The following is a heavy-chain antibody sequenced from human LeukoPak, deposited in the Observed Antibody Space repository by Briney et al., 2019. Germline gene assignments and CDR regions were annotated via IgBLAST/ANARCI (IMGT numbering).Heavy chain of an antibody. CDR3: AAAGYCSSTSCPPAGP. J-gene: IGHJ5*02. Sequence: SVKVPCKASGFTFTSSAMQWVRQARGQRLEWIGWIVVGSGNTNYAQKFRERVTITRDMSTSTAYMELSSLRSEDTAVYYCAAAGYCSSTSCPPAGPWGQGTLVTVSS. CDR2: IVVGSGNT. V-gene: IGHV1-58*02. D-gene: IGHD2-2*01. CDR1: GFTFTSSA.